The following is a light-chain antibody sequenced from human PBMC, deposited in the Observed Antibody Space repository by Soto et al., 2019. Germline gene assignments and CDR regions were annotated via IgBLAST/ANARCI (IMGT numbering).Light chain of an antibody. CDR3: QHYNSYSEA. CDR2: KAS. CDR1: QTISSW. J-gene: IGKJ1*01. V-gene: IGKV1-5*03. Sequence: DIQMTQSPSTLSGSVGDRVTITCRASQTISSWLAWYQQKPGKAPKLLIYKASTLKSGVPSRFSSSGSGTEFTLTISSLQLDDFATYYCQHYNSYSEAVGQGTKVDIK.